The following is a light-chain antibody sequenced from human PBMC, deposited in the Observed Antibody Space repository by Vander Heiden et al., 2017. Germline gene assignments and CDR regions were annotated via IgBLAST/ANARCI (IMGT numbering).Light chain of an antibody. J-gene: IGKJ4*01. CDR3: QQSDSSPLT. Sequence: DIQMTQSPSSLSASVGGRVTITCRASQSITNYVNWYQQKPGKAPKLLIYAASNLQSGVPSRFSGSGSGTDFTLTINSLQPEDFASYYCQQSDSSPLTFGGGTKVEIK. V-gene: IGKV1-39*01. CDR1: QSITNY. CDR2: AAS.